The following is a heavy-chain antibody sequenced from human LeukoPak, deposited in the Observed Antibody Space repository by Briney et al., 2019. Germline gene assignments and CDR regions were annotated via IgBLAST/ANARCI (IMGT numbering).Heavy chain of an antibody. CDR3: ARDQAPYTPETFDI. D-gene: IGHD3-16*01. V-gene: IGHV3-30*03. Sequence: PGGSLRLSCAASGFTFSRHVMHWVRQSPDKGLEWLAYISFEGTNRFYTPSVKGRFTISRDNAKNTLYLQMNSLRAEDTAVYYCARDQAPYTPETFDIWGQGTMVTVSS. J-gene: IGHJ3*02. CDR1: GFTFSRHV. CDR2: ISFEGTNR.